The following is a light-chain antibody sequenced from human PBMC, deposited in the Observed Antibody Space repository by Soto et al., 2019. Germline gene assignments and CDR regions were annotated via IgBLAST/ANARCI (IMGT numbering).Light chain of an antibody. CDR1: QSVSRR. CDR3: HTYNSYSLHT. Sequence: DIQMTQSPSTLSASVGDRVTITCRASQSVSRRLAWFQQKPGKAPKLLIYDASSLESGVPSRISSRGSGTEFTLTIISLQPDDCATYYCHTYNSYSLHTFGQGTKLEIK. V-gene: IGKV1-5*01. J-gene: IGKJ2*01. CDR2: DAS.